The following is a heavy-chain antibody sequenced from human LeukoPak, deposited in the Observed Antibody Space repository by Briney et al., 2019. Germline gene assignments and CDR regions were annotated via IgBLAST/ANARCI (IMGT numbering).Heavy chain of an antibody. V-gene: IGHV3-23*01. CDR3: AKDLGYCSGGSCWGHAFDI. J-gene: IGHJ3*02. D-gene: IGHD2-15*01. CDR2: ISGSGGST. Sequence: GGSLRLSCAASGFTFSSYAMSWVRQAPGKGLEWVSAISGSGGSTYYADSVKGRFTISRDNSKNTLYLQMNSLRAEDTAVYYCAKDLGYCSGGSCWGHAFDIWGQGTMVAVSS. CDR1: GFTFSSYA.